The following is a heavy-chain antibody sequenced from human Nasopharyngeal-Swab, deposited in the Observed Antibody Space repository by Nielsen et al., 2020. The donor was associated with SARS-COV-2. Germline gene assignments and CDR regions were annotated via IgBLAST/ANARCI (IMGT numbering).Heavy chain of an antibody. CDR1: GYSFTSDW. Sequence: GESLKISCKGSGYSFTSDWSAWVRQMPGKGLEWMGIIYPRDSDTRYSPSFQGQVTISADKSISTAYLQWSSLKASDTAMYYCVRPEGVATSFKYYFQYGMDVWGQGTMVTVPS. V-gene: IGHV5-51*01. J-gene: IGHJ6*02. CDR3: VRPEGVATSFKYYFQYGMDV. CDR2: IYPRDSDT. D-gene: IGHD5-12*01.